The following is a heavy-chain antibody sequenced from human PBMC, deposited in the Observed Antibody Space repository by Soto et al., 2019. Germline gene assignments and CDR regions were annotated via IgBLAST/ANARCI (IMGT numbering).Heavy chain of an antibody. CDR1: SGSISSSNW. CDR3: ARRLGAMTNYYFDY. D-gene: IGHD1-26*01. V-gene: IGHV4-39*01. J-gene: IGHJ4*02. Sequence: SETLSLTCAVSSGSISSSNWWSWVRQPPGKGLEWIGSIYYSGSTYYNPSLKSRVTISVGTSKNQFSLKLSSVTAADTAVYYCARRLGAMTNYYFDYWGQGTLVTVSS. CDR2: IYYSGST.